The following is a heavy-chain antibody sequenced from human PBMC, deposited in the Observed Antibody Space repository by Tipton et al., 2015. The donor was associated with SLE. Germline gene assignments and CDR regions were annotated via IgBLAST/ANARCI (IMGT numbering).Heavy chain of an antibody. CDR3: ARDPLNYYNHYMDV. J-gene: IGHJ6*03. V-gene: IGHV3-74*01. Sequence: SLRLSCTASGINLNNNWMQWVRQAPGKGLVWVSRINSDGSRTTYADSMKGRLTISRDNAKNTLYLQMNSLRGEDTAVYYCARDPLNYYNHYMDVWGKGTTVTVSS. CDR2: INSDGSRT. CDR1: GINLNNNW.